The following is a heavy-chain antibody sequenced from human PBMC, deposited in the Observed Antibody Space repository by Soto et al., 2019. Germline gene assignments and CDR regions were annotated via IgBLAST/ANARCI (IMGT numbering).Heavy chain of an antibody. CDR1: GFTFSSYG. D-gene: IGHD3-16*02. CDR3: ARESGYDYVWGSYRYTGRPLDY. Sequence: QVQLVESGGGVVQPGRSLRLSCAASGFTFSSYGMHWVRQAPGKGLEWVAVIWYDGSNKYYADSVKGRFTISRDNSKNTLYLQMNSLRAEDTAVYYCARESGYDYVWGSYRYTGRPLDYWGQGTLVTVSS. V-gene: IGHV3-33*01. J-gene: IGHJ4*02. CDR2: IWYDGSNK.